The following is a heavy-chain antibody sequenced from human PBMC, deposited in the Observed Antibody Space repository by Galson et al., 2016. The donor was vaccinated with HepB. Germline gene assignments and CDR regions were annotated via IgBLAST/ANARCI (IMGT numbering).Heavy chain of an antibody. CDR2: IYYSGST. D-gene: IGHD2-2*01. CDR1: GDSISRTSYS. V-gene: IGHV4-39*01. CDR3: ASPIHCSSTSCYLGLDY. Sequence: SETLSLTCSVSGDSISRTSYSWGWIRQPPGKGLEWIGSIYYSGSTYYNPSLQSRVTISVDTSKNQFSLKLSSVTAADTAVYYCASPIHCSSTSCYLGLDYWGQGTLVTVSS. J-gene: IGHJ4*02.